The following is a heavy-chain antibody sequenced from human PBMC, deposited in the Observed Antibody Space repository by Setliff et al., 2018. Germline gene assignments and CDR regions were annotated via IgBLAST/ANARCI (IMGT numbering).Heavy chain of an antibody. CDR3: ARDRSGDWIYYFDY. D-gene: IGHD2-21*02. V-gene: IGHV4-59*01. CDR2: IYYSGST. J-gene: IGHJ4*02. Sequence: SETLSLTCTVSGGSISSYYWSWIRQPPGKGLEWIGYIYYSGSTNYNPSLKSRVTISVDTSKNQFSLKLSSVTAADTAVYYCARDRSGDWIYYFDYWGQGTLVTVSS. CDR1: GGSISSYY.